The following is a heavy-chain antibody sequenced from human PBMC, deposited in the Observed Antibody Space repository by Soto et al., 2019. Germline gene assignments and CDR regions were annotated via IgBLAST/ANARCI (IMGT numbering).Heavy chain of an antibody. CDR1: GFTFNNAW. J-gene: IGHJ4*02. V-gene: IGHV3-15*07. CDR2: IKGKTDGGTT. CDR3: TTKTNISRTGCDH. D-gene: IGHD3-9*01. Sequence: GGSLRLSCAASGFTFNNAWMNWVRQAPGKGLEWVGRIKGKTDGGTTDYASPVKGRFTISRDDSKNTLYLQMNSLKSEDTGVYYCTTKTNISRTGCDHWGQGTLVTVSS.